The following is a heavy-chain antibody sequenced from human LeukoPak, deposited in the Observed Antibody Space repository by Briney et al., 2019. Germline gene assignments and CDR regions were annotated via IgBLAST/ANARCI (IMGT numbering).Heavy chain of an antibody. J-gene: IGHJ4*02. D-gene: IGHD6-13*01. CDR1: GGSISSYY. Sequence: SETLSLTCTVSGGSISSYYWSWIRQPPGKGLEWIGYIYYSGSTNYNPSLKSRVTISVDTSKNQFSLNLSSVTPADTAVYYCASTSMAYSSSWFFDYWGQGTLVTVSS. V-gene: IGHV4-59*08. CDR3: ASTSMAYSSSWFFDY. CDR2: IYYSGST.